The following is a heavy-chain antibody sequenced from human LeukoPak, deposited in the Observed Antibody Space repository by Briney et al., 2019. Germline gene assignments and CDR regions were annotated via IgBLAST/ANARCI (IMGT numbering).Heavy chain of an antibody. CDR1: GFTFSDSH. CDR3: ARGYVAAIRVKSGSNYYMDV. CDR2: ISGRGNSI. D-gene: IGHD5-12*01. Sequence: GGSLRLSCAASGFTFSDSHMTWIRQAPGRGLEWIAYISGRGNSIYYADSVKARFTISRDNAKCSLFLQMNSLRGEDTALYYCARGYVAAIRVKSGSNYYMDVWGNGTTVTVSS. J-gene: IGHJ6*03. V-gene: IGHV3-11*01.